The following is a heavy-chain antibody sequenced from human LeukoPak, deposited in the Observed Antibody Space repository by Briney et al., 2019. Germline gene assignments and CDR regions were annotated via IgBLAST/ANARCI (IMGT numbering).Heavy chain of an antibody. V-gene: IGHV3-7*01. CDR3: ARGVAGPHVFDI. D-gene: IGHD6-19*01. CDR1: GFTFSSYW. J-gene: IGHJ3*02. Sequence: GGSLRLSCAASGFTFSSYWLTWVRQAPGKGLEWVANIKQDGSEKYYVDSAKGRFTISRDNAKNSLSLQMDSLRAEDTAVYFCARGVAGPHVFDIWGQGTMVTVSS. CDR2: IKQDGSEK.